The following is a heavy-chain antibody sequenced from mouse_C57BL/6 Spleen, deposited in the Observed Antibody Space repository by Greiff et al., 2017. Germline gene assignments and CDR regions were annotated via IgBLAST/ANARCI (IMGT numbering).Heavy chain of an antibody. D-gene: IGHD1-1*01. CDR3: ASGWYYVAMDY. CDR2: INSDGGST. Sequence: EVKLMESGGGLVQPGESLKLSCESTEYEFPSHDMSWVRKTPEKRLELVAAINSDGGSTYYPDTMERRLIISRDNTKKTLYLTMSSLRSEDTALYYCASGWYYVAMDYWGQGTSVTVSS. CDR1: EYEFPSHD. J-gene: IGHJ4*01. V-gene: IGHV5-2*01.